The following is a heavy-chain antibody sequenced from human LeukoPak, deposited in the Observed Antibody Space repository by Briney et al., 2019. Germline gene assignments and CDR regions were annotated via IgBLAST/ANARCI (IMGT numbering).Heavy chain of an antibody. CDR3: ARRRNYYYGMDV. CDR1: GGSISSYY. Sequence: SETLSLTCTVSGGSISSYYWSWIRQPPGKGLEWIGYIYYSGSTNYNPSLKSRVTISVDTSKNQFSLKLGSVTAADTAVYYCARRRNYYYGMDVWGQGTTVTVSS. CDR2: IYYSGST. J-gene: IGHJ6*02. V-gene: IGHV4-59*08.